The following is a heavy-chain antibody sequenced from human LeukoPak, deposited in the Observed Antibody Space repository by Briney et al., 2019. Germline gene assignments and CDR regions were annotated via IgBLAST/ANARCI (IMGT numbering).Heavy chain of an antibody. J-gene: IGHJ5*02. Sequence: GGSLRLSCAASGFTFSSYSMNWVRQAPGKGLEWVSSISSSSSYMYYADSVKGRFTISRDNSRNTLFLEMNSLRPDDTAVYYCARDQPGTYTMSSTWGQGTLVTVSS. D-gene: IGHD7-27*01. CDR1: GFTFSSYS. CDR3: ARDQPGTYTMSST. CDR2: ISSSSSYM. V-gene: IGHV3-21*01.